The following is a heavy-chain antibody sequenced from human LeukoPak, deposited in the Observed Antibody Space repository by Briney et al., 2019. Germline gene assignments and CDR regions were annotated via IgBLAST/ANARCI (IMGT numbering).Heavy chain of an antibody. Sequence: SETLSLTCAVYGGSFSGYYWSWIRQPPGKGLEWIGEINHSGSTNYNPSLKSRVTISVDTSKNQFSLKLSSVTAADTAVYYCARGGDYSDYFDYWGQGTLVTVSS. D-gene: IGHD4-17*01. CDR3: ARGGDYSDYFDY. CDR2: INHSGST. CDR1: GGSFSGYY. J-gene: IGHJ4*02. V-gene: IGHV4-34*01.